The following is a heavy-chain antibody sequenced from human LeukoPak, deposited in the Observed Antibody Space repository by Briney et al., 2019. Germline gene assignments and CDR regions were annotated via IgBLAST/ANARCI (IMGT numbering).Heavy chain of an antibody. CDR1: GFTFSSYA. D-gene: IGHD3-22*01. CDR2: ISGSGGST. CDR3: AKGGPLPHYYDRSGYPS. V-gene: IGHV3-23*01. J-gene: IGHJ4*02. Sequence: PGGSLRLSCAASGFTFSSYAMSWVRQAPGKGLEWVSAISGSGGSTYYADSVKGRFTISRDNSKNTLYPQMNSLRAEDTAVYYCAKGGPLPHYYDRSGYPSWGQGTLVTVSS.